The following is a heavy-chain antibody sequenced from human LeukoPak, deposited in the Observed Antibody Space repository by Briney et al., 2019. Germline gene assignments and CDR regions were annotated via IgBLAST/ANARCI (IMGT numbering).Heavy chain of an antibody. Sequence: GGSLGLSCAASGFTFSSYAMSWVRQAPGKGLEWVSAISGSGGSTYHADSVKGRFTISRDNSKNTLYLQMNSLRAEDTAVYYCAKGIRLLPFDYWGQGTLVTVSS. CDR3: AKGIRLLPFDY. CDR2: ISGSGGST. V-gene: IGHV3-23*01. CDR1: GFTFSSYA. D-gene: IGHD3-22*01. J-gene: IGHJ4*02.